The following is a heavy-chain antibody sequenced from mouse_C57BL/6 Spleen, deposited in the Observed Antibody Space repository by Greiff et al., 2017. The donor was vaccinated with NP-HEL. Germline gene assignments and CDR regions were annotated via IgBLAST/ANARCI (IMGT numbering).Heavy chain of an antibody. Sequence: QVQLQQSGAELVKPGASVKLSCKASGYTFTSYWMQWVKQRPGQGLEWIGEIDPSDSYTNYNQKFKGKATLTVDTSSSTAYMQLSSLTSEDSAVYYCARRDYYGSSYEDYWGQGTTLTVSS. CDR1: GYTFTSYW. D-gene: IGHD1-1*01. V-gene: IGHV1-50*01. CDR3: ARRDYYGSSYEDY. J-gene: IGHJ2*01. CDR2: IDPSDSYT.